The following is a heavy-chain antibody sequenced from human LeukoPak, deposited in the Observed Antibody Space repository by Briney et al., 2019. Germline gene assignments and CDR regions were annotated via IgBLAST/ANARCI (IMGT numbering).Heavy chain of an antibody. Sequence: GGSLRLSCAASGFIFGDYAMHWVRQAPGKGLEWVSLISGDGGSTYYADSVKGRFTISRDNSKNSLYLQMNSLRTEDTALYYCAKDIFGCSVRNHYQYCMDVWGQGTTVTVSS. CDR1: GFIFGDYA. V-gene: IGHV3-43*02. D-gene: IGHD6-19*01. J-gene: IGHJ6*02. CDR3: AKDIFGCSVRNHYQYCMDV. CDR2: ISGDGGST.